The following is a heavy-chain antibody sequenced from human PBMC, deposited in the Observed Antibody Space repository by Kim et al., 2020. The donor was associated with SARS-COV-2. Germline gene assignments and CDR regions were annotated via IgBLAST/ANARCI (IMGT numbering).Heavy chain of an antibody. CDR3: ARGAMIVVGNWFDP. CDR1: GGSISSGGYH. CDR2: IYYSGST. V-gene: IGHV4-31*03. D-gene: IGHD3-22*01. Sequence: SETLSLTCTVSGGSISSGGYHWSWIRQHPGKGLEWIGYIYYSGSTYYNPSLKSRVTISVDTSKNQFSLKLSSVTAADTAVYYCARGAMIVVGNWFDPWGQGTLVTVSS. J-gene: IGHJ5*02.